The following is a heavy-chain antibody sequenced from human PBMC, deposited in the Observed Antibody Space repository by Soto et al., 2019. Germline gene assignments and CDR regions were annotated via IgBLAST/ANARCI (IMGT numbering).Heavy chain of an antibody. V-gene: IGHV1-3*01. CDR3: ARDYGAENGRAFHI. CDR2: INAGNGNT. Sequence: ASVKVSCKASGYTFTSYAMHWVRQAPGQRLEWMGWINAGNGNTKYSQKFQGRVTITRDTSASTAYMELSSLRSEDTAVYYCARDYGAENGRAFHIWGQGTMVTVSS. D-gene: IGHD4-17*01. J-gene: IGHJ3*02. CDR1: GYTFTSYA.